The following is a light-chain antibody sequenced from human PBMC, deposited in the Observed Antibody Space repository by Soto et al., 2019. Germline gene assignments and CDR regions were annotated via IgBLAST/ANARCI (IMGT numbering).Light chain of an antibody. CDR2: EVS. CDR1: SSDVGSYNY. J-gene: IGLJ2*01. CDR3: SSYKSSSRTLV. Sequence: QSVLTQPASVSGTPGQSITISCTGTSSDVGSYNYVSWYQHHPGKAPKLMIYEVSNRPSGVSNRFSGSKSGNTASLTISGLQAEDEADYYCSSYKSSSRTLVFGGGTKLTVL. V-gene: IGLV2-14*01.